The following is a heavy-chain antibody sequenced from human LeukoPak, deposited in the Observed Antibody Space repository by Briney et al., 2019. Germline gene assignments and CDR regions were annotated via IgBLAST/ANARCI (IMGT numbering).Heavy chain of an antibody. J-gene: IGHJ6*03. D-gene: IGHD3-16*01. CDR3: ARGNPCRGENYYYMDV. V-gene: IGHV4-34*01. CDR2: INHSGST. Sequence: SETLSLTCAVYGGSFSGYYWRWIRQPPGKGLEWIGEINHSGSTNYNPSLKSRVTISVDTSKNQFSLKLSSVTAADTAVYYCARGNPCRGENYYYMDVWGKGTTVTVSS. CDR1: GGSFSGYY.